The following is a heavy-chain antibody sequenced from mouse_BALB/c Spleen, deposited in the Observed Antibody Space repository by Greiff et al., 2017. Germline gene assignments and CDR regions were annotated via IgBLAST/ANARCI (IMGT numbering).Heavy chain of an antibody. Sequence: DVKLVESGPSLVKPSQTLSLTCSVTGDSITSGYWNWIRKFPGNKLEYMGYISYSGSTYYNPSLKSRISITRDTSKNQYYLQLNSVTTEDTATYYCARYNGYYPYYFDYWGQGTTLTVSS. D-gene: IGHD2-3*01. CDR2: ISYSGST. CDR3: ARYNGYYPYYFDY. J-gene: IGHJ2*01. CDR1: GDSITSGY. V-gene: IGHV3-8*02.